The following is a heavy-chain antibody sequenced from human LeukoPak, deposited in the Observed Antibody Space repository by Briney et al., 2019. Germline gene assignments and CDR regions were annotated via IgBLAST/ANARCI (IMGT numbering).Heavy chain of an antibody. CDR3: ARWDYSSSSEDY. CDR2: ISSSSSYI. V-gene: IGHV3-21*01. Sequence: GGSLRLSCAASGFTCSSYSMNWVRQAPGKGLEWVSSISSSSSYIYYADSVKGRFTISRDNAKNSLYLQMNSLRAEDTAVYYCARWDYSSSSEDYWGQGTLVTVSS. D-gene: IGHD6-6*01. J-gene: IGHJ4*02. CDR1: GFTCSSYS.